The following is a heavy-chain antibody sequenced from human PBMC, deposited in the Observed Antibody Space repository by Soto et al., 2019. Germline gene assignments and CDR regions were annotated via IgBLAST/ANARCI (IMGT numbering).Heavy chain of an antibody. V-gene: IGHV3-53*01. CDR3: GRYRSHCINGVCYYGSDF. J-gene: IGHJ4*01. CDR2: IYSGGST. CDR1: GFTVSSNY. Sequence: GGSLRLSCAASGFTVSSNYMSWVRQAPGKGLEWVSVIYSGGSTYYADSVEGRFTISRENSTNKLFLQLISQRAGEMTAYYCGRYRSHCINGVCYYGSDFWGRGTLVTVSS. D-gene: IGHD2-8*01.